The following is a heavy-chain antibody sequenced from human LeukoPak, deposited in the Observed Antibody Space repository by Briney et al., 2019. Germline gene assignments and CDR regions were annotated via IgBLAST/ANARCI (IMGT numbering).Heavy chain of an antibody. CDR1: GYTFTSYW. CDR2: IYPGDSDT. J-gene: IGHJ4*02. CDR3: ARRYEYGDYGYLDY. Sequence: GESLQISCKGSGYTFTSYWIGWGRQLPGKGLEWMGIIYPGDSDTRYSPSFQGQVTISADKSISTAYLQWSSLKASDTAMYYCARRYEYGDYGYLDYWGQGTLVTVSS. V-gene: IGHV5-51*01. D-gene: IGHD4-17*01.